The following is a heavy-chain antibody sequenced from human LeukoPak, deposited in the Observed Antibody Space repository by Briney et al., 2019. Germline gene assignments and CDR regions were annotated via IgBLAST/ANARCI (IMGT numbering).Heavy chain of an antibody. CDR2: INPSGGST. CDR3: ARDSQGPNGDYVASY. D-gene: IGHD4-17*01. CDR1: GYTFTSYY. Sequence: ASVKVSCKASGYTFTSYYMHWVRQAPGQGLEWMGIINPSGGSTSYAQKFQGRVTMTRDMSTSTVYMELSSLRSEDTAVYYCARDSQGPNGDYVASYWGQGTLVTVSS. V-gene: IGHV1-46*01. J-gene: IGHJ4*02.